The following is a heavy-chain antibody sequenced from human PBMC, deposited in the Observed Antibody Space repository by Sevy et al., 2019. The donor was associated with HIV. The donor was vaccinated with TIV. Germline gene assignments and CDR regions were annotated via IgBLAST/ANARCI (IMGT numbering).Heavy chain of an antibody. V-gene: IGHV3-7*01. D-gene: IGHD4-4*01. Sequence: GGSRLSCAASGFTFSSYWMSWVRQAPGKGLEWVANIKQDGSEKYYVDPVKGRFTISRDNAKNSLYLQMNSLRAEDTAVYYCARRGQDSNYDYYYGMDVWGQGTTVTVSS. CDR2: IKQDGSEK. CDR3: ARRGQDSNYDYYYGMDV. J-gene: IGHJ6*02. CDR1: GFTFSSYW.